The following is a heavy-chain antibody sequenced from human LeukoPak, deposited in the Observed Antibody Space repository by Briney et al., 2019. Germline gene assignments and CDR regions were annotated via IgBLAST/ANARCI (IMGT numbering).Heavy chain of an antibody. D-gene: IGHD3-9*01. J-gene: IGHJ4*02. V-gene: IGHV1-8*01. Sequence: ASVKVSCKASGYAFTSYGITWVRQAPGQGLEWMGWMSPNSGNTGYAQKFQGRVTMTRNTSITTAYMELSSLTSEDTAVYYCARETTISPYYFDYWGPGSQVTVSP. CDR2: MSPNSGNT. CDR1: GYAFTSYG. CDR3: ARETTISPYYFDY.